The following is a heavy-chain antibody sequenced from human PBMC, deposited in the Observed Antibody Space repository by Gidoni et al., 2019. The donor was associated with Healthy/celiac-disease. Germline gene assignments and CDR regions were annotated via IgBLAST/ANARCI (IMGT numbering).Heavy chain of an antibody. CDR2: IYPGDSDT. J-gene: IGHJ4*02. Sequence: EVQLVQSGAEVKKPGESLKISCKGSGYSFTSYWIGWMRQMPGKGLEWMGIIYPGDSDTRYSPSFQGQVTISADKSISTAYLQWSSLKASDTAMYYCARQVEYYGSGSYYFDYWGQGTLVTVSS. V-gene: IGHV5-51*01. D-gene: IGHD3-10*01. CDR3: ARQVEYYGSGSYYFDY. CDR1: GYSFTSYW.